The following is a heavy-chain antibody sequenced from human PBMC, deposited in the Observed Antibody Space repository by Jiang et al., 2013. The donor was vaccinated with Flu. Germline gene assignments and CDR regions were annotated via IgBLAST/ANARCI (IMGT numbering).Heavy chain of an antibody. CDR2: INAGYGKT. Sequence: GYTFNSYAMRLGSARPPDKGLSGMGWINAGYGKTKYSQEFQGRVTISRDTSARTVYMELSSLISEDTAVYYCARDLGTSMAGIDYWGQGTLVTVSS. J-gene: IGHJ4*02. CDR1: GYTFNSYA. D-gene: IGHD5-18*01. CDR3: ARDLGTSMAGIDY. V-gene: IGHV1-3*01.